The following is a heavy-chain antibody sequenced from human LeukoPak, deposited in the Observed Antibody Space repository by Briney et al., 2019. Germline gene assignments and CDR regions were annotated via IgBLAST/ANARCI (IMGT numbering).Heavy chain of an antibody. CDR1: GYTFTGFY. CDR3: ARAHYYDILTGYYRVFDY. CDR2: INPNSGDT. Sequence: ASVKVSCKASGYTFTGFYIHWVRQAPGQGLEWMDWINPNSGDTNFAQEFQGRVTMTRDTSISTAYMELSRLRSGDTAVYYCARAHYYDILTGYYRVFDYWGQGTLVTVSS. D-gene: IGHD3-9*01. V-gene: IGHV1-2*02. J-gene: IGHJ4*02.